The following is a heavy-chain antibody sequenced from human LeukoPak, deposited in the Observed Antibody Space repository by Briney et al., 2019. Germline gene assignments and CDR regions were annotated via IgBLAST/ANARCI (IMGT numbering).Heavy chain of an antibody. CDR1: GGSIRNSSFY. D-gene: IGHD6-19*01. J-gene: IGHJ5*02. V-gene: IGHV4-39*07. CDR2: INHSGST. CDR3: ARGLEAVAVANWFDP. Sequence: SETLSLTCAVSGGSIRNSSFYWGWIRQPPGKGLEWIGEINHSGSTNYNPSLKSRVTISVDTSKNQFSLKLSSVTAADTAVYYCARGLEAVAVANWFDPWGQGTLVTVSS.